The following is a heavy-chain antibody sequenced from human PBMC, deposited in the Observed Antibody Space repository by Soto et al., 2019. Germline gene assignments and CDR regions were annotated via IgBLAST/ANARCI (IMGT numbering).Heavy chain of an antibody. CDR1: GDSISNLDYF. CDR2: IYKSAAT. J-gene: IGHJ5*01. V-gene: IGHV4-30-4*01. CDR3: ARGRYCLTGRCFPNWFDS. Sequence: SETLSLTCSVSGDSISNLDYFWAWIRQPPGQALEYIGYIYKSAATYYNPSFESRVAISVDTSKSQFSLNVTSVTAADTAVYFCARGRYCLTGRCFPNWFDSWGQGALVTVS. D-gene: IGHD7-27*01.